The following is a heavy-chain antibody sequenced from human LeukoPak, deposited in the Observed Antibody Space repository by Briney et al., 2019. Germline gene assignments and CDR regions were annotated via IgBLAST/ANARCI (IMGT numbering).Heavy chain of an antibody. V-gene: IGHV4-38-2*01. Sequence: SETLSLTCAVSGYSISSGYYWGWIRQPPGKGLECIGSIYHSGSTYYNPSLKSRVTISVDTSKNQFSLKLSSVTAADTAVYYCARSGLRFLEWLLFIDYWGQGTLVTVSS. CDR1: GYSISSGYY. J-gene: IGHJ4*02. D-gene: IGHD3-3*01. CDR3: ARSGLRFLEWLLFIDY. CDR2: IYHSGST.